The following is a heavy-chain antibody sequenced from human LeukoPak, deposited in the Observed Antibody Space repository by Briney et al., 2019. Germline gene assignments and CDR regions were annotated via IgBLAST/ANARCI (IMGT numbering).Heavy chain of an antibody. V-gene: IGHV3-30*02. CDR2: IRYDGSNK. J-gene: IGHJ4*02. Sequence: GGSLRLSCAASGFTFSDYNMRWIRQAPGKGLEWVAFIRYDGSNKYYADSVKGRFTISRDNSKNTLYLQMNSLRAEDTAVYYCAKAQHRITMIVVAGNYFDYWGQGTLVTVSS. D-gene: IGHD3-22*01. CDR1: GFTFSDYN. CDR3: AKAQHRITMIVVAGNYFDY.